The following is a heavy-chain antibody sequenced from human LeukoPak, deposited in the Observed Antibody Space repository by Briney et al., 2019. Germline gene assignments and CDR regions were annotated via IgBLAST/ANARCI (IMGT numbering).Heavy chain of an antibody. Sequence: LRLSCAASGFTFSDYYMSWIRQPPGKGLEWIGYIYYSGSTYYNPSLKSRVTISVDTSKNQFSLKLSSVTAADTAVYYCARGDDSSGYYSSFDYWGQGTLVTVSS. J-gene: IGHJ4*02. CDR2: IYYSGST. CDR3: ARGDDSSGYYSSFDY. D-gene: IGHD3-22*01. V-gene: IGHV4-30-4*01. CDR1: GFTFSDYY.